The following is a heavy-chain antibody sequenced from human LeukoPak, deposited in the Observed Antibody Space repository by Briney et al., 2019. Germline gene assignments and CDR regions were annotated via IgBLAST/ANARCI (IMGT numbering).Heavy chain of an antibody. Sequence: SETLSLTCTVSGGSISSYYWSWIRQPPGKGLEWIGYIYYSGSTNYNPSLKSRVTISVDTSKNQFSLKLSSVTAADTAVYYCASTPKPYGSGSYWYGAAFDYWGQGTLVTVSS. J-gene: IGHJ4*02. CDR2: IYYSGST. CDR3: ASTPKPYGSGSYWYGAAFDY. D-gene: IGHD3-10*01. CDR1: GGSISSYY. V-gene: IGHV4-59*08.